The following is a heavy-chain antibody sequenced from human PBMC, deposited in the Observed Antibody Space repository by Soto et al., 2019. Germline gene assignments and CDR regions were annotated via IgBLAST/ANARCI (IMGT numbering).Heavy chain of an antibody. D-gene: IGHD5-18*01. V-gene: IGHV3-23*01. Sequence: PGWSLRLSCAASGFTFSSYAMSWVRQAPGKGLEWVSAISGSGGSTYYADSVKGRFTISRDNSKNTLYLQMNSLRAEDTAVYYCAKGLGYSYGHCYYRMLICGQGRRVSVSS. CDR2: ISGSGGST. J-gene: IGHJ6*02. CDR1: GFTFSSYA. CDR3: AKGLGYSYGHCYYRMLI.